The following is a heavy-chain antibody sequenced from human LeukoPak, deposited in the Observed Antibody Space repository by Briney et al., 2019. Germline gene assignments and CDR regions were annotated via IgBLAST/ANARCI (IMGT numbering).Heavy chain of an antibody. V-gene: IGHV3-66*01. CDR1: GFTVSNSY. CDR3: ARGGVHGGAFDI. CDR2: IYSGGST. D-gene: IGHD3-16*01. J-gene: IGHJ3*02. Sequence: GGSLRLSCAASGFTVSNSYMTWVRQAPGKGLDWVSIIYSGGSTHYADSVMGRFTISRDNSKNTLYLQVSSLRAEDMAVYYCARGGVHGGAFDIWGQGTMVTVSS.